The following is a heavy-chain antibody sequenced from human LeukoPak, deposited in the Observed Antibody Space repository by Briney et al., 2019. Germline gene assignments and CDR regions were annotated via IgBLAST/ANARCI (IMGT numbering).Heavy chain of an antibody. CDR3: AAYRGSGRSPSRFDY. D-gene: IGHD6-19*01. CDR2: HKSKSDGGTT. V-gene: IGHV3-15*01. J-gene: IGHJ4*02. CDR1: GFTFSNAW. Sequence: GGSLRLSCAASGFTFSNAWMKWVRQAPGKGLEWIGRHKSKSDGGTTDHGAPVKGRFTISRDDSKDTLYLQMDSLLSEDTAVYYCAAYRGSGRSPSRFDYWGQGILVTVSS.